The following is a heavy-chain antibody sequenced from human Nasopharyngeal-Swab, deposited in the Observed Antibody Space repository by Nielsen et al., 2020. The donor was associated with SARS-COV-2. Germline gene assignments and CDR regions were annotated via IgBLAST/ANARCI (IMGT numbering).Heavy chain of an antibody. CDR3: ARGVFRATFGGAGGEKPY. D-gene: IGHD3-16*01. J-gene: IGHJ4*02. V-gene: IGHV3-7*01. CDR1: GFIFDNYW. CDR2: IKYDGSEK. Sequence: GGSLRLSCVASGFIFDNYWMSWVRQAPGKGLEWVANIKYDGSEKYYVDSVRGRFTISRDNAKNTVYLQMNSLRAEDTAVYYCARGVFRATFGGAGGEKPYWGQGTLVTVSS.